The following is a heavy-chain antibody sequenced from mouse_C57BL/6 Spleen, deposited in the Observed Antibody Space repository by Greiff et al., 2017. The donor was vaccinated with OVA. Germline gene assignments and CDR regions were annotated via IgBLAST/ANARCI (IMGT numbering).Heavy chain of an antibody. CDR1: GYTFTSYW. Sequence: QVHVKQPGAELVKPGASVKMSCKASGYTFTSYWITWVKQRPGQGLEWIGDIYPGSGSTNYNEKFKSKATLTVDTSSSTAYMQLSSLTSEDSAVYYCARIGSSFDYWGQGTTLTVSS. V-gene: IGHV1-55*01. J-gene: IGHJ2*01. CDR3: ARIGSSFDY. D-gene: IGHD1-1*01. CDR2: IYPGSGST.